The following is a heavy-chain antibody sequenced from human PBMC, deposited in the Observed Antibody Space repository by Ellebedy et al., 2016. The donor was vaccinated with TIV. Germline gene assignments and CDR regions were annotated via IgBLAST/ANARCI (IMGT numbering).Heavy chain of an antibody. J-gene: IGHJ3*02. Sequence: GGSLRLSCAASGFTFSSYGMSWVRQAPGKGPAWVSVISGSGGATVYADSVKGRFTISRDNSKITLYMQMNSLRAEDTAVYYCEKGRIVAPGRHDSFDIWGQGTMVTVSS. CDR3: EKGRIVAPGRHDSFDI. CDR1: GFTFSSYG. V-gene: IGHV3-23*01. CDR2: ISGSGGAT. D-gene: IGHD2-2*01.